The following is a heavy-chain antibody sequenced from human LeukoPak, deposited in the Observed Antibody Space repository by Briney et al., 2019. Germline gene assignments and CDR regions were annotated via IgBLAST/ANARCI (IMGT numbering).Heavy chain of an antibody. D-gene: IGHD1-26*01. J-gene: IGHJ6*03. CDR2: ISYDGSNK. CDR3: ARDPYSGSYGNYYYFMDV. Sequence: GGSLRPSCAASGFTFSSYGMHWVRQAPGKGLEWVAVISYDGSNKYYADSVKGRFTISRDNSKNTLYLQMNSLRAEDTAVYYCARDPYSGSYGNYYYFMDVWGKGTTVTISS. CDR1: GFTFSSYG. V-gene: IGHV3-30*03.